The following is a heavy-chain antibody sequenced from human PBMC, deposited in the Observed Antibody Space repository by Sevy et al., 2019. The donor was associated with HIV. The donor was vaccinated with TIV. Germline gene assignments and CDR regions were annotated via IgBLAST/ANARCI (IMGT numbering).Heavy chain of an antibody. CDR3: ARAPEYGDYVCYFDY. CDR2: IKQDGSEK. V-gene: IGHV3-7*01. Sequence: GGSLRLSCAGSGFTFSRYWMSWVRRAPGKGLEWVANIKQDGSEKYYVDSVKGRFTISRDNAKNSLYLQMNSLRAEDTAVYYCARAPEYGDYVCYFDYWGQGTLVTVSS. D-gene: IGHD4-17*01. CDR1: GFTFSRYW. J-gene: IGHJ4*02.